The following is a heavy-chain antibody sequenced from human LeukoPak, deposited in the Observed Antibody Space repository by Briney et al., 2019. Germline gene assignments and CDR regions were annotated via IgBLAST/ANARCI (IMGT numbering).Heavy chain of an antibody. CDR1: GFTFKRYA. CDR2: ISGSGNST. D-gene: IGHD2-15*01. V-gene: IGHV3-23*01. J-gene: IGHJ4*02. Sequence: GGSLRLSCAASGFTFKRYAMSWVRQAPGKGLEWVSGISGSGNSTYYADSVRGRFTISRDNSKNTLYLQMNRLRVEDAAVYYCARAPVTSCRGAFCYPFDYWGQGTLVTVSS. CDR3: ARAPVTSCRGAFCYPFDY.